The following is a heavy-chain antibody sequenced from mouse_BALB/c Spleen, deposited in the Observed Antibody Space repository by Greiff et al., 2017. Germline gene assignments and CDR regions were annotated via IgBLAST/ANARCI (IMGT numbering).Heavy chain of an antibody. CDR2: ISSGSSTI. Sequence: EVHLVESGGGLVQPGGSRKLSCAASGFTFSSFGMHWVRQAPEKGLEWVAYISSGSSTIYYADTVKGRFTISRDNPKNTLFLQMTSLRSEDTAMYYCAIITTAKGNYWGQGTTLTVSS. J-gene: IGHJ2*01. D-gene: IGHD1-2*01. CDR1: GFTFSSFG. V-gene: IGHV5-17*02. CDR3: AIITTAKGNY.